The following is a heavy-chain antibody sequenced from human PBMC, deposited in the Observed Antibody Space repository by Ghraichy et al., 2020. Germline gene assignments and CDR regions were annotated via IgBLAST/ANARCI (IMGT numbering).Heavy chain of an antibody. CDR2: IGSGDGTS. CDR1: GFTISALN. Sequence: GGSLRLSCAASGFTISALNMNWVRQAPGKGLEWVSYIGSGDGTSYYADSVRGRFTISRDNAENSVYLQMNSLRDEDTAVYYCVKDWQMGLWGQGTLVTVSS. CDR3: VKDWQMGL. J-gene: IGHJ4*02. V-gene: IGHV3-48*02. D-gene: IGHD5-24*01.